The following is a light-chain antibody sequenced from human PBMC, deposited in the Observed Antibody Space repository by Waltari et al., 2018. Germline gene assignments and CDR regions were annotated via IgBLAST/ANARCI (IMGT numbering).Light chain of an antibody. V-gene: IGKV4-1*01. CDR2: WAS. Sequence: DIVMTQSPDSLAVSLGERATINSKSSQSVLYSSNNKNYLPCYQQKPGQPPKLLIYWASTRESGVPDRFSGSGSGTDFTLTISSLQAEDVAVYYCQQYYSTPPTFGQGTKVEIK. J-gene: IGKJ1*01. CDR1: QSVLYSSNNKNY. CDR3: QQYYSTPPT.